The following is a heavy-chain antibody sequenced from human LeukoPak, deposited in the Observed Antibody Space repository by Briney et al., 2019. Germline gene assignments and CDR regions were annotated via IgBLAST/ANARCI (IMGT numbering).Heavy chain of an antibody. CDR2: ISSSSSYI. V-gene: IGHV3-21*01. CDR1: EFTFSSYS. J-gene: IGHJ4*02. CDR3: ARFGDYGVDY. Sequence: GGSLGLSCAASEFTFSSYSMNWVRQAPGKGLEWVSSISSSSSYIYYADSVKGRFTISRDNAKNSLYLQMNSLRAEDTAVYYCARFGDYGVDYWGQGTLVTVSS. D-gene: IGHD3-10*01.